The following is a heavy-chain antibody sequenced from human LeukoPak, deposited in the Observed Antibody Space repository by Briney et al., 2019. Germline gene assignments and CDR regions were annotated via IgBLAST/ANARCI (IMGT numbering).Heavy chain of an antibody. Sequence: SETLSLTCAVYGGSFSDYYWSWARQSPEKGLEWIGEINHSGSTNFNPSLKSRVSMSVNTSKKQFSLNLTSVTAADTAVYYCARGDYTSTWGLNCDYYYMDVWGRGTTVTVSS. D-gene: IGHD6-13*01. CDR2: INHSGST. J-gene: IGHJ6*03. CDR3: ARGDYTSTWGLNCDYYYMDV. CDR1: GGSFSDYY. V-gene: IGHV4-34*01.